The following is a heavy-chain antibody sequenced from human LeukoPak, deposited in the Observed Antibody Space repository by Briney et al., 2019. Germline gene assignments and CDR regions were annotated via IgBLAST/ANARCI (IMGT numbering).Heavy chain of an antibody. CDR3: ARGGYCSGGSCLDY. Sequence: SETLSLTCTVSGGSISSYYWSWIRQPPGKGLEWIGYIYYSGSTNYNPSLKSRVTISVDTSKNQFSLKLSSVTAADTAVYYCARGGYCSGGSCLDYWGQGTLVTVSS. D-gene: IGHD2-15*01. CDR1: GGSISSYY. J-gene: IGHJ4*02. V-gene: IGHV4-59*01. CDR2: IYYSGST.